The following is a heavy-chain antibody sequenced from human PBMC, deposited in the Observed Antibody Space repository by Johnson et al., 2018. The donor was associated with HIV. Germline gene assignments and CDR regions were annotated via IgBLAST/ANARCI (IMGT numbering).Heavy chain of an antibody. D-gene: IGHD5-24*01. V-gene: IGHV3-30*02. J-gene: IGHJ3*02. Sequence: VQLMESGGGVVQPGGSLRLSCVASGFSFSHYGMHWVRQGPGKGLEWGAFIQYDGSDKYYADSVQGRFTISRDNSKNTLYLQMNTLGAEDTAVYYCAKDRSRLHDTFDIWGQGTMVTVSS. CDR3: AKDRSRLHDTFDI. CDR1: GFSFSHYG. CDR2: IQYDGSDK.